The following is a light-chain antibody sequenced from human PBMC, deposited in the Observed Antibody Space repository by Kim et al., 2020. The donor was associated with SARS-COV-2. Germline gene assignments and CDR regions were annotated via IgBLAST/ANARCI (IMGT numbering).Light chain of an antibody. J-gene: IGLJ2*01. V-gene: IGLV1-51*01. CDR1: SSNIGKDY. CDR3: GTWDSSLSAVV. Sequence: KITISGVGSSSNIGKDYVCWYQQLPGTAPRLFIYDNNKRPSGIPDRFSGSQSGTSATLGITGIPTGDEADYYCGTWDSSLSAVVFGGGTQLTVL. CDR2: DNN.